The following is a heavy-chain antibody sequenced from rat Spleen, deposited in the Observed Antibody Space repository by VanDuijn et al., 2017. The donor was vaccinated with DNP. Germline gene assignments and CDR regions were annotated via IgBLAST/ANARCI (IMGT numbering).Heavy chain of an antibody. Sequence: EVQLVESGGGLVQPGRSLKLSCAASGFTFSNYGMAWVRQAPKKGLEWVAYISYAGGSTYHGDSVEGRFTISRDKAKRTLYLQMDSLRSEDTATYYCTTDRARSDYWGQGVMVTVSS. V-gene: IGHV5-27*01. CDR1: GFTFSNYG. D-gene: IGHD4-1*01. J-gene: IGHJ2*01. CDR2: ISYAGGST. CDR3: TTDRARSDY.